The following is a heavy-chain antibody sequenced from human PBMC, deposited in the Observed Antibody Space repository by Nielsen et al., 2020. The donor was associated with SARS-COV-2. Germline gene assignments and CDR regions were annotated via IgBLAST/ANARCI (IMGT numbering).Heavy chain of an antibody. CDR2: MNPNSGNT. V-gene: IGHV1-8*01. J-gene: IGHJ6*02. CDR3: ARDCGVVYYYGMDV. D-gene: IGHD2-21*01. CDR1: GYTFTSYD. Sequence: SVKVSCKASGYTFTSYDINWVRQATGQGLEWMGWMNPNSGNTGYAQKFQGRVTMTRDTSTSTVYMELSSLRSEDTAVYYCARDCGVVYYYGMDVWGQGTTVTVSS.